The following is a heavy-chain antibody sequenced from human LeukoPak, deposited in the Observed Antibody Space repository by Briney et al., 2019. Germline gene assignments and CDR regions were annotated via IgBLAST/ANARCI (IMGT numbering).Heavy chain of an antibody. CDR2: IGGDGGNT. Sequence: GGSLRLSCAASGFTFSNYAMTWVRQAPGKGLEWVSSIGGDGGNTYYADSVKGRFTISRDNSKNTLYLQMNSLRAEDTAVYYCARHRGYCSSTSCYPYYFDYWGQGTLVTVSS. CDR3: ARHRGYCSSTSCYPYYFDY. V-gene: IGHV3-23*01. CDR1: GFTFSNYA. J-gene: IGHJ4*02. D-gene: IGHD2-2*01.